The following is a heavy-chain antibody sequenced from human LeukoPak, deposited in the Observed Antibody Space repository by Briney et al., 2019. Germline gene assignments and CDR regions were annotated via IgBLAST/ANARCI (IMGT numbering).Heavy chain of an antibody. CDR3: AKVYDSSGYLDY. CDR1: GFTFSSYA. J-gene: IGHJ4*02. V-gene: IGHV3-23*01. CDR2: ISGSGGST. Sequence: GGSLRLSCAASGFTFSSYAMNWVRQAPGKGLEWVSAISGSGGSTYYADSVKGRFTISRDNSKNTLYLQMNSLRAEDTAVYYCAKVYDSSGYLDYWGQGTLVTASS. D-gene: IGHD3-22*01.